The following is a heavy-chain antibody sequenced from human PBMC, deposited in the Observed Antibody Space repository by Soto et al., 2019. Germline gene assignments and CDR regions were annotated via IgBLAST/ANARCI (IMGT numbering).Heavy chain of an antibody. CDR1: GGTFSSYA. Sequence: GASVKVSCKASGGTFSSYAISWVREAPGQGLELMGGIIPIFGTANYAQKFQGRVTITADESTSTAYMELSSLRSEDTAVYYCARPVVVVAATPSWFDPWGQGTLVTVYS. CDR3: ARPVVVVAATPSWFDP. D-gene: IGHD2-15*01. J-gene: IGHJ5*02. V-gene: IGHV1-69*13. CDR2: IIPIFGTA.